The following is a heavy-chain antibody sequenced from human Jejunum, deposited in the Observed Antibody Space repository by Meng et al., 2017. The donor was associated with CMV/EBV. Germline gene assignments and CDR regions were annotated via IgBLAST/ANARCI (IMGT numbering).Heavy chain of an antibody. J-gene: IGHJ4*02. D-gene: IGHD2-21*02. Sequence: QMQLLEAGPGLVNPSETLSLICTVSGVSIRSYYWSWIRLPAGKGLEWIGRIYTSGSTNYNPSLKSRVTMSLDTPKNQFSLKLTSVTAADTALYFCARDGGLDCGGDCYFDHWGQGILVTVSS. CDR2: IYTSGST. CDR1: GVSIRSYY. CDR3: ARDGGLDCGGDCYFDH. V-gene: IGHV4-4*07.